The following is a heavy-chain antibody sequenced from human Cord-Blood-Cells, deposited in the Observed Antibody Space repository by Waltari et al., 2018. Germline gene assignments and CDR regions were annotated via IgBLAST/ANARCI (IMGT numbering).Heavy chain of an antibody. J-gene: IGHJ3*02. Sequence: QLQLQESGPGLVKPSETLSLTCTVSGGSLSSSSYYWGWIRQPPGKGLEWIGSIYYSGSTYYNPALKSRVTISVDTSKNQFSLKLSSVTAADTAVYYCASPGGYSSSWYDAFDIWGQGTMVTVSS. CDR3: ASPGGYSSSWYDAFDI. CDR2: IYYSGST. CDR1: GGSLSSSSYY. V-gene: IGHV4-39*01. D-gene: IGHD6-13*01.